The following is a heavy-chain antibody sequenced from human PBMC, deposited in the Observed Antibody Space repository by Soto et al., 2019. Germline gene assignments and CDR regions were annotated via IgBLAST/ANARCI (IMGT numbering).Heavy chain of an antibody. D-gene: IGHD2-15*01. Sequence: HPGGSLRLSCAASGFSISTYDIHWVRQAPGKGLEWVAIIWPDGSREYYADSVQGRFTISRDKSKTTVYLQMNSLRAEDTAVYMCVRDYDGRWSNDGFDLWGQGTMVTVSS. CDR1: GFSISTYD. J-gene: IGHJ3*01. CDR3: VRDYDGRWSNDGFDL. V-gene: IGHV3-33*01. CDR2: IWPDGSRE.